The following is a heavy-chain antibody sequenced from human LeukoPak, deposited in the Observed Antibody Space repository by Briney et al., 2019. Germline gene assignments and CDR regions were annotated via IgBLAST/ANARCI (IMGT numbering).Heavy chain of an antibody. CDR3: ARGTEAPIYDSSGQDAFDI. J-gene: IGHJ3*02. CDR1: GGSISIGGYY. Sequence: SETLSLTCTVSGGSISIGGYYWSWIRQHPGKGLEWIGYIYYSGSTYYNPSLKSRVTISVDTSKNQFSLKLSSVTAADTAVYYCARGTEAPIYDSSGQDAFDIWGQGTMVTVSS. CDR2: IYYSGST. D-gene: IGHD3-22*01. V-gene: IGHV4-31*03.